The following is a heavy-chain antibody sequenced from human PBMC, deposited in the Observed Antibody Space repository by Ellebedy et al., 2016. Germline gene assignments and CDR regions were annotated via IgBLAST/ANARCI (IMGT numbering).Heavy chain of an antibody. CDR3: ARAYYVWGSYRYTGGWFDP. V-gene: IGHV4-34*01. Sequence: SETLSLXCAVYGGSFSGYYWSWIRQPPGKGLEWIGEINHSGSTNYNPSLKSRVTISVDTSKNQFSLKLSSVTAADTAVYYCARAYYVWGSYRYTGGWFDPWGQGTLVTVSS. D-gene: IGHD3-16*02. CDR2: INHSGST. J-gene: IGHJ5*02. CDR1: GGSFSGYY.